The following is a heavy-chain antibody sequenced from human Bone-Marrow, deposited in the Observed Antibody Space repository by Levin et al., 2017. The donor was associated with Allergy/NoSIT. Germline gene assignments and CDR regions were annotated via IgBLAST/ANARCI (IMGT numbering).Heavy chain of an antibody. CDR3: ARGISMIEVLSIDAFDI. D-gene: IGHD3-22*01. CDR2: ISRSSGTI. J-gene: IGHJ3*02. CDR1: GFTLKTYS. Sequence: GESLKISCAASGFTLKTYSMNWVRQAPGKGLEWVSYISRSSGTIFYADSVKGRFTISRDNAKNSLFLQMNSLRAEDTALHYCARGISMIEVLSIDAFDIWGQGTLVTVSS. V-gene: IGHV3-48*04.